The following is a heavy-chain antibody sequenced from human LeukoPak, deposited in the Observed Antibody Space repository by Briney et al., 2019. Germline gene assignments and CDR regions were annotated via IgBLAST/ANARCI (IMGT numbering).Heavy chain of an antibody. CDR3: AKGRFTSSTFDY. CDR2: IRGDNSII. D-gene: IGHD2-2*01. CDR1: GFAFSSDA. J-gene: IGHJ4*02. Sequence: GGSLRLSCAASGFAFSSDAMSWVRQAPGKGPEWVSLIRGDNSIIEYADSVKGRFTISRDNSKNTLYLQMNSLRAEDTAVYYCAKGRFTSSTFDYWGQGTLVTVSS. V-gene: IGHV3-23*01.